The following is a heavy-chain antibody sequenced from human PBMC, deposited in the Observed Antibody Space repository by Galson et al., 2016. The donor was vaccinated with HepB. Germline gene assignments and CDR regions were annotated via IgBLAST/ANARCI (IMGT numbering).Heavy chain of an antibody. D-gene: IGHD2-8*01. CDR2: IWYDGSYK. J-gene: IGHJ4*02. Sequence: SLRLSCAASGFTFSSYGMHWIRQAPGKGLEWVAVIWYDGSYKYYVDSVEGRFTISRDNGKNTLYLDMNSLTAEDTAVYYCATDPNPNGVSYYYFPHWGQGTRVTVSS. CDR1: GFTFSSYG. V-gene: IGHV3-33*01. CDR3: ATDPNPNGVSYYYFPH.